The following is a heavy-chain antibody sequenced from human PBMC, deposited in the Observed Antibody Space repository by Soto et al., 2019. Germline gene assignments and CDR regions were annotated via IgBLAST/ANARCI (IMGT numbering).Heavy chain of an antibody. CDR3: ARGRRQQLASGYYYYYMDV. V-gene: IGHV1-8*01. D-gene: IGHD6-13*01. CDR1: GYTFTSYD. J-gene: IGHJ6*03. Sequence: ASVKVSCKASGYTFTSYDINWVRQATGQGLEWMGWMNPNSGNTGYAQKFQGRVTMTRNTSISTAYMELSSLRSEDTAVYYCARGRRQQLASGYYYYYMDVWGKGTTVTVSS. CDR2: MNPNSGNT.